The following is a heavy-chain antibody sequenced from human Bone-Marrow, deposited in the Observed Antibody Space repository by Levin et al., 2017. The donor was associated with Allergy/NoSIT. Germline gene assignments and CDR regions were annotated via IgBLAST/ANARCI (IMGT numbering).Heavy chain of an antibody. V-gene: IGHV1-69*13. CDR3: ARECSGGSCYFDY. CDR1: GGTFSSYA. Sequence: SVKVSCKASGGTFSSYAISWVRQAPGQGLEWMGGIIPIFGTANYAQKFQGRVTITADESTSTAYMELSSLRSEDTAVYYCARECSGGSCYFDYWGQGTLVTVSS. D-gene: IGHD2-15*01. CDR2: IIPIFGTA. J-gene: IGHJ4*02.